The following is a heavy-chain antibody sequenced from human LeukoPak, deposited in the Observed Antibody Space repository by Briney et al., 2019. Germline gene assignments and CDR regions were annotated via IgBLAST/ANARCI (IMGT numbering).Heavy chain of an antibody. D-gene: IGHD1-7*01. CDR3: ARDRGTGTTVVWFDP. V-gene: IGHV1-18*03. CDR2: ISAYNGNT. CDR1: GYTFTSYG. Sequence: ASVKVSCKASGYTFTSYGISWVRQAPGKGLEWMGWISAYNGNTNYAQKLQGRVTITRDTSASTAYMELSSLRSEDMAVYYCARDRGTGTTVVWFDPWGQGTLVTVSS. J-gene: IGHJ5*02.